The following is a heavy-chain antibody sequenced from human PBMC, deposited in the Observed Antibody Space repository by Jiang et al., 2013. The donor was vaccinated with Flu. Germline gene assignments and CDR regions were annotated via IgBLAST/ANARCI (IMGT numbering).Heavy chain of an antibody. V-gene: IGHV3-48*01. Sequence: EWVSYISSSSSTIYYADSVKGRFTISRDNAKNSLYLQMNSLRAEDTAVYYCARAMYGSGTYYYDYWGQGTLVTVSS. CDR3: ARAMYGSGTYYYDY. D-gene: IGHD3-10*01. CDR2: ISSSSSTI. J-gene: IGHJ4*02.